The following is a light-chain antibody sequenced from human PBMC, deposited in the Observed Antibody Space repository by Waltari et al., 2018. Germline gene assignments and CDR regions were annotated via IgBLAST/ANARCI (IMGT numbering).Light chain of an antibody. CDR3: QQRSNWPRYT. CDR1: QSVGDY. J-gene: IGKJ2*01. V-gene: IGKV3-11*01. Sequence: EIVLTQSPATLSLSPGDRATLSCRASQSVGDYLAWHQQKPGQAPRLLIYDASNRATGIPARFSGSESGTDFTLTISSLEPEDFAVYYCQQRSNWPRYTFGQGTKLEIK. CDR2: DAS.